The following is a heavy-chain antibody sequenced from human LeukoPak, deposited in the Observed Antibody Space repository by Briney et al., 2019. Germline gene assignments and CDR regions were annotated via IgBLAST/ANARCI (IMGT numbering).Heavy chain of an antibody. J-gene: IGHJ4*02. CDR3: VRKKLVVRGYFDY. Sequence: PSETLSLTCTVSGGSISSSGYYWDWIRQPPGKGLEWIGSINQSGKTYYEPSLKSRVTISVDTSKTQFSLGLRTVTAADTAVYYCVRKKLVVRGYFDYWGQGALVTVSS. CDR2: INQSGKT. D-gene: IGHD2-8*02. CDR1: GGSISSSGYY. V-gene: IGHV4-39*01.